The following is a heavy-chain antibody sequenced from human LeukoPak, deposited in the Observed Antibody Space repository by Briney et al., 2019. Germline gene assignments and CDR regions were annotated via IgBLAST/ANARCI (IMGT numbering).Heavy chain of an antibody. Sequence: PGGSLRLSCAASGFTFSDYYMSWIRQAPGKGLEWVSVIYSGGSTYYADSVKGRFTISRDNSKNTLYLQMNSLRAEDTAVYYCASPYSSSWYHDAFDIWGQGTMVTVSS. CDR2: IYSGGST. J-gene: IGHJ3*02. CDR1: GFTFSDYY. CDR3: ASPYSSSWYHDAFDI. V-gene: IGHV3-66*01. D-gene: IGHD6-13*01.